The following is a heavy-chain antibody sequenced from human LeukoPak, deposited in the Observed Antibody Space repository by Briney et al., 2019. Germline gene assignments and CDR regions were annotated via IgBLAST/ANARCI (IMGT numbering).Heavy chain of an antibody. V-gene: IGHV3-9*01. CDR1: GFTFDDYA. Sequence: GRSLRLSCAASGFTFDDYAMHWVRQAPGKGLEWVSGISWNSGTIGYADSVKGRFTISRDNAKNSLYLQMSSLRAEDTALYYCAKALSGYSYGTFDFWGQGTLVTVSS. J-gene: IGHJ4*02. CDR2: ISWNSGTI. D-gene: IGHD5-18*01. CDR3: AKALSGYSYGTFDF.